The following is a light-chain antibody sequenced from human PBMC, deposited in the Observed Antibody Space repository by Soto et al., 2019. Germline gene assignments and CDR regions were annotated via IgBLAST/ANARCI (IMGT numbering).Light chain of an antibody. CDR2: DAS. J-gene: IGKJ1*01. Sequence: DIQMTQSPSTLSASVGDRVTITCRASQSIRTWLAWYQQKPGKVPKLLIYDASSLESGVPSRFSGSGSGTEFTLTISSLQPDDFPTYYCQQYNSYSPWTFGQGTKVEIK. CDR3: QQYNSYSPWT. CDR1: QSIRTW. V-gene: IGKV1-5*01.